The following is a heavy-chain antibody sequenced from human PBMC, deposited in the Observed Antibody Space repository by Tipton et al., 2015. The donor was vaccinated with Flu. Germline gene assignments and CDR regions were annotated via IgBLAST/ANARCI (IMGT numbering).Heavy chain of an antibody. V-gene: IGHV1-69*08. Sequence: QLVQSGAEVKKPGSSVRVSCKASGGTFNTYTINWLRQAPGQGLEWMGRIVPALGTTNYAQNFQGRVTINAAYMELSSLRSEDTAVYYCAFPGYNSGFAFNAWGQGTMVVVSS. CDR3: AFPGYNSGFAFNA. CDR2: IVPALGTT. D-gene: IGHD6-19*01. CDR1: GGTFNTYT. J-gene: IGHJ3*01.